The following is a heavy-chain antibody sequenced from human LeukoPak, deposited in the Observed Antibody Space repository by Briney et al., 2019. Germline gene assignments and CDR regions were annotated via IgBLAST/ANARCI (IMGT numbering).Heavy chain of an antibody. V-gene: IGHV3-11*05. D-gene: IGHD3-22*01. CDR3: ARDPYYYDSSGYYGEGFDY. Sequence: KPGGSLRLSCAASGFTFSDYYMSWIRQAPGKGLEWFSYISSSSSYTNYADSVKGRFTISRDNAKNSLYLQMNSLRAEDTAVYYCARDPYYYDSSGYYGEGFDYWGQGTLVTVSS. CDR1: GFTFSDYY. CDR2: ISSSSSYT. J-gene: IGHJ4*02.